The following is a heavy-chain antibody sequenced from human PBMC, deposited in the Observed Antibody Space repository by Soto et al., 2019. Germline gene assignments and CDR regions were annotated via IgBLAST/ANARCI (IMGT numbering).Heavy chain of an antibody. Sequence: SETLSLTCAVYGGSFSRYYWSWIRQPPGKGLEWIGEINHSGSTNYNPSLKSRVTISVDTSKNQFSLKLSSVTAADTAVYYCARCYGRNFDYWGQGTLVTVSS. CDR3: ARCYGRNFDY. D-gene: IGHD2-2*01. CDR1: GGSFSRYY. V-gene: IGHV4-34*01. J-gene: IGHJ4*02. CDR2: INHSGST.